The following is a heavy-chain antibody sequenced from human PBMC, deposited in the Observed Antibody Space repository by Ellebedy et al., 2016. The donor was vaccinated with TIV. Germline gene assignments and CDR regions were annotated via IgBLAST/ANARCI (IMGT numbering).Heavy chain of an antibody. CDR2: IRAYNPNR. CDR3: VTRLQNGVTY. CDR1: GYTFTNYG. Sequence: AASVKVSCKASGYTFTNYGISWVRQAPGQGLEWMGWIRAYNPNRKYAQKLQGRVTMTTDTSTSTAYMELRSLRYDDTAVYYCVTRLQNGVTYWGQGTRVTVSS. V-gene: IGHV1-18*01. J-gene: IGHJ4*02. D-gene: IGHD2-21*02.